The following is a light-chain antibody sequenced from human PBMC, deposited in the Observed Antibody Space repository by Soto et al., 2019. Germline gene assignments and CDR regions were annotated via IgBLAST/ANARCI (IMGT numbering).Light chain of an antibody. Sequence: QSALTQPASVSGSPGQSITISCTGTSSDVGGYNHVSWYQQHPGKAPKLMIYEVSNRPSGVSNRFSGSKSGNAASLTISGLQAEDEADYFCSSYGSTSTRYVFGTGTKVTVL. CDR1: SSDVGGYNH. CDR3: SSYGSTSTRYV. J-gene: IGLJ1*01. CDR2: EVS. V-gene: IGLV2-14*01.